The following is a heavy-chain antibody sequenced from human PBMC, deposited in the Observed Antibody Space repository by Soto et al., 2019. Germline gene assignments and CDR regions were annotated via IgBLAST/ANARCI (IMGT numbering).Heavy chain of an antibody. Sequence: PSETLSLTCTVSGGSISSSSYYWGWIRQPPGKGLEWIGSIYYSGSTYYNPSLKSRVTISVDTSKNQFSLKLSSVTAADTAVYYCASLFDYYGSGSYFSYGMDVWGKGTTVTVS. J-gene: IGHJ6*04. V-gene: IGHV4-39*01. CDR3: ASLFDYYGSGSYFSYGMDV. D-gene: IGHD3-10*01. CDR2: IYYSGST. CDR1: GGSISSSSYY.